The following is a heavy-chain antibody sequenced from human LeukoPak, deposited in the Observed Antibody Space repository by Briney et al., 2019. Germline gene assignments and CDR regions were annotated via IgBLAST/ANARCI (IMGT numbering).Heavy chain of an antibody. CDR2: INHSGST. Sequence: SETLSLTCAVYGGSFSGYYWSWIRQPPGKGLEWIGEINHSGSTNYNPSLKSRVTISVDTSKNQFSLKLSSVTAADTAVYYCARGQRSRITMVRGVIGHFDYWGQGTLVTVSS. D-gene: IGHD3-10*01. CDR3: ARGQRSRITMVRGVIGHFDY. J-gene: IGHJ4*02. V-gene: IGHV4-34*01. CDR1: GGSFSGYY.